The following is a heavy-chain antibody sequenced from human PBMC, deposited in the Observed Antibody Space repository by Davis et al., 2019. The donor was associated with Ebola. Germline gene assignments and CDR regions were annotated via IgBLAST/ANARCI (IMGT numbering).Heavy chain of an antibody. D-gene: IGHD2-2*01. CDR2: ISSSSSYI. Sequence: GESLKISCAASGFTFSSYSMNWVRQAPGKGLEWVSSISSSSSYIYYADSVKGRFTISRDNAKNSLYLQMNSLRAEDTAVYYCARDSWDIVLVPAAIPYYYYGMDVWGQGTTVTVSS. J-gene: IGHJ6*02. V-gene: IGHV3-21*01. CDR3: ARDSWDIVLVPAAIPYYYYGMDV. CDR1: GFTFSSYS.